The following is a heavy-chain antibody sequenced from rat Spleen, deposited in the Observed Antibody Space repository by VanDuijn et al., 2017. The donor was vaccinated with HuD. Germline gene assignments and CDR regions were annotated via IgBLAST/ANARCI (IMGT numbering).Heavy chain of an antibody. CDR1: GFTFSDYN. CDR2: IIYDGSRT. D-gene: IGHD1-4*01. CDR3: TSEPGYNSYFAY. J-gene: IGHJ2*01. V-gene: IGHV5S10*01. Sequence: EVQLVESGGGLVQPGRSLKFSCAASGFTFSDYNMAWVRQAPKKGLEWVATIIYDGSRTYYRDSVKGRFTISRDNAKSSLYLQMDSLRSEDTATYYCTSEPGYNSYFAYWGQGVMVTVSS.